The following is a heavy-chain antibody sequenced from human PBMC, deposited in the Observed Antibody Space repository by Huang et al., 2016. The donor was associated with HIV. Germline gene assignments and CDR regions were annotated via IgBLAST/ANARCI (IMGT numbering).Heavy chain of an antibody. D-gene: IGHD6-19*01. Sequence: LQLQESGPGLVKSSETLSLICTVSGGSISSRSYYWGWIRQPPGKGPEWIGSIYYSGNPYYNPPLKSRVTISVDTSKNQFSLKVNSVTAADTAVYYCARHGRVAGHYYNNMDVWGRGTTVTVSS. V-gene: IGHV4-39*01. CDR1: GGSISSRSYY. J-gene: IGHJ6*02. CDR2: IYYSGNP. CDR3: ARHGRVAGHYYNNMDV.